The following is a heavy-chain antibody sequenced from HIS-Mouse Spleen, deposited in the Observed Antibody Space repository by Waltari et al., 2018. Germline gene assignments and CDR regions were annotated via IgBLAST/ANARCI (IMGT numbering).Heavy chain of an antibody. Sequence: EVQLVESGGGLVQPGGSLRLSCAASGFTFSSYWMHWVRQAPGKGLVVVSRINRDGSSTSYADSVKGRFTMSRDNAKNTLYLQMNSLRAEDTAVYYCARDLELDAFDIWGQGTMVTVSS. D-gene: IGHD1-1*01. V-gene: IGHV3-74*01. CDR2: INRDGSST. CDR3: ARDLELDAFDI. J-gene: IGHJ3*02. CDR1: GFTFSSYW.